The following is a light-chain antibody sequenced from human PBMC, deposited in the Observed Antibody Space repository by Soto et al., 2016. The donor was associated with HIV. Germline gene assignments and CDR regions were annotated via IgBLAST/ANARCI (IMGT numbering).Light chain of an antibody. J-gene: IGKJ2*01. CDR1: QDISNY. Sequence: DIQMTQSPSSLSASVGDRVSITCQASQDISNYLNWYQQKVGKAPKLLIYDASNLEPGVPSKFSGSGYGTDFTLTISSLEPEDIATYYCQQYGSVPYTFGQGTKLKIK. V-gene: IGKV1-33*01. CDR2: DAS. CDR3: QQYGSVPYT.